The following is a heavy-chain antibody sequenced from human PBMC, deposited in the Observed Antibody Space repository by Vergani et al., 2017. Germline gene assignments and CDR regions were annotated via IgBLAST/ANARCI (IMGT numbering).Heavy chain of an antibody. J-gene: IGHJ4*02. CDR3: ARADYDFWSGYSNFDY. CDR1: GYSFTSYW. V-gene: IGHV5-51*01. D-gene: IGHD3-3*01. CDR2: IYPGDSDT. Sequence: EVQLVQSGAEVKKPGESLKISCKASGYSFTSYWIGWVRQMPGKGLEWMGIIYPGDSDTRYSPSFQGQVTISADKSISTAYLQWSSLKASDTAMYYCARADYDFWSGYSNFDYWGQGTLVTVSS.